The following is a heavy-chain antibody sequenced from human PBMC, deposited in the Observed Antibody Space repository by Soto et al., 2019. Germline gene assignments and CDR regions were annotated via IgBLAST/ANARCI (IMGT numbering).Heavy chain of an antibody. Sequence: QVTVKESGPVLVKPTETLTLTCTVSGFSLSNAGLGVSWIRQPPGKALEWLAHIFSNDEKSYSTSLKSRLTISKDTSTSQVVLTMTNMDPVATATYYCASTYSTSWYWFDPWGQGTLVTVSS. J-gene: IGHJ5*02. CDR3: ASTYSTSWYWFDP. D-gene: IGHD6-13*01. CDR2: IFSNDEK. CDR1: GFSLSNAGLG. V-gene: IGHV2-26*04.